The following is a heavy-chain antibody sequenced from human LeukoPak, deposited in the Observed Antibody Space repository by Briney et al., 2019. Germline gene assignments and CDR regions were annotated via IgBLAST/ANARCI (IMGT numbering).Heavy chain of an antibody. CDR1: GYTFTSYG. D-gene: IGHD5-24*01. CDR3: AREMATIVSHWFDP. J-gene: IGHJ5*02. V-gene: IGHV1-18*01. Sequence: GASVKVSCKASGYTFTSYGISWVRQAPGQGLEWMGWISAYNGNTNYAQKLQGRVTMTTDTSTSTAYMELRSLRSDDTAVYYCAREMATIVSHWFDPWGQGTLVTVSS. CDR2: ISAYNGNT.